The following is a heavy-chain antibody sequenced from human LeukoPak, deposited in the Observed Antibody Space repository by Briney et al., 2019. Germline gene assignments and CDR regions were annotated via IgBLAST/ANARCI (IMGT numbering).Heavy chain of an antibody. V-gene: IGHV1-46*01. J-gene: IGHJ6*02. CDR1: GYTFTSYY. CDR2: INPSGGST. D-gene: IGHD1-1*01. CDR3: ARDLETGTHHCYYYGMDV. Sequence: ASVKVSCKASGYTFTSYYMHWVRQAPGQGLEWMGIINPSGGSTSYAQKFQGRVTMTRDTSTSTVYMELSSLGSEDTAVYYCARDLETGTHHCYYYGMDVWGQGTTVTVSS.